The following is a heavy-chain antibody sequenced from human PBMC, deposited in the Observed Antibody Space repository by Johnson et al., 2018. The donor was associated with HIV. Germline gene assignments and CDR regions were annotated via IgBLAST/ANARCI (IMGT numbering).Heavy chain of an antibody. CDR3: ARGVLAFDI. V-gene: IGHV3-13*01. Sequence: VQLVESGGGLVQPGGSLRLSCAASGFTFSTYDMHWVRQVTGKGLEWVSGITTAGDTYYSGSVKGRFNNFKENVKNSWYLQMNSLGAGDTAVYYCARGVLAFDIWGQGTMVTVSS. D-gene: IGHD2-8*01. J-gene: IGHJ3*02. CDR2: ITTAGDT. CDR1: GFTFSTYD.